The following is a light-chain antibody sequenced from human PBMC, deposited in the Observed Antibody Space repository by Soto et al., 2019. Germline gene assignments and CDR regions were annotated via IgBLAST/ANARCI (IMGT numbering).Light chain of an antibody. CDR2: DAS. V-gene: IGKV3-11*01. CDR3: QQRSDWPPT. J-gene: IGKJ5*01. CDR1: QSLRNY. Sequence: EIVMTQSPATLSLSPGYTSTLSCRATQSLRNYLAWYQQKLGQAPRLLIYDASKRATGIPARFSGSGSGTDFTLTISSLEPEDFAVYFCQQRSDWPPTFGQGTRREIK.